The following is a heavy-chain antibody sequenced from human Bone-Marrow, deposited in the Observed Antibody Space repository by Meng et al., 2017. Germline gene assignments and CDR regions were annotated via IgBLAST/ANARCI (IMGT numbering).Heavy chain of an antibody. J-gene: IGHJ5*02. D-gene: IGHD6-13*01. Sequence: QVQLVQAGAEEKEPGASVKVSCKASGYTFTSYDINWVRRATGQGIEWMGWMNPNSGNTGYAQKFQGRVTMTRNTYISTAYMELSSLRSEDTAVYYCARAPYSSKDWFDPWGQGTLVTVSS. CDR2: MNPNSGNT. V-gene: IGHV1-8*01. CDR1: GYTFTSYD. CDR3: ARAPYSSKDWFDP.